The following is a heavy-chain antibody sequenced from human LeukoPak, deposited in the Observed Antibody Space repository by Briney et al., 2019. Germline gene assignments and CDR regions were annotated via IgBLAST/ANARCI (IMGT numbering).Heavy chain of an antibody. CDR1: GYTFTSYG. Sequence: ASVKVSCKASGYTFTSYGINWVRQATGQGLEWMGWMNPNSGNTGYAQKFQGRVTITRNTSISTAYMELSSLRSEDTAVYYCARVGFLWFGEFSGRDYYYMDVWGKGTTVTVSS. CDR3: ARVGFLWFGEFSGRDYYYMDV. D-gene: IGHD3-10*01. V-gene: IGHV1-8*03. CDR2: MNPNSGNT. J-gene: IGHJ6*03.